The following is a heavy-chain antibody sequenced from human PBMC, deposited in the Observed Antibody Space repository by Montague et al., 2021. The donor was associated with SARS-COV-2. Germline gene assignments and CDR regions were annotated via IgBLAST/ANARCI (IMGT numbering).Heavy chain of an antibody. CDR2: IYSSGGT. CDR1: GGSISHYY. CDR3: ARRTDILTGYYDY. V-gene: IGHV4-59*07. D-gene: IGHD3-9*01. J-gene: IGHJ4*02. Sequence: SDTLSLTCAVSGGSISHYYWSWIRQPAGKGLEWIGYIYSSGGTNXNPSLKSRVTLSVDAAKNHFSLRLSSVTAADTAVYYCARRTDILTGYYDYWGQGTLVTVSS.